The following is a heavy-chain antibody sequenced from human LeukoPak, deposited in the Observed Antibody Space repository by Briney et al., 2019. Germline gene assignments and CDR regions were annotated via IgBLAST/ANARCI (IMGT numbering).Heavy chain of an antibody. J-gene: IGHJ4*02. V-gene: IGHV3-21*01. CDR2: IGTSNNYI. Sequence: PGGSLRLSCAASGFTFSSYPLNWVRQAPGKGLQWVSSIGTSNNYIYYTDSVKGRFTISRDNAKNSLYLQMNSLRDEDTAIYYCARRATTERGHSYGLDYWGQGTLVTVSS. CDR3: ARRATTERGHSYGLDY. CDR1: GFTFSSYP. D-gene: IGHD5-18*01.